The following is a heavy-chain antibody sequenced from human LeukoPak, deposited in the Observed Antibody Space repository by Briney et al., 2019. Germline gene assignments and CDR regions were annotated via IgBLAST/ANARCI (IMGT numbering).Heavy chain of an antibody. CDR2: IYYSGST. J-gene: IGHJ6*03. D-gene: IGHD3-3*01. CDR1: GGSISSSSYY. CDR3: ARQSAIFALHYYYMDV. Sequence: SETLSLTCTVSGGSISSSSYYWGWIRQPPGKGLEWIGSIYYSGSTYYNPSLKSRVTISVDTSKNQFSLKLSSVTAADTAVYYCARQSAIFALHYYYMDVWGKGTTVTVSS. V-gene: IGHV4-39*01.